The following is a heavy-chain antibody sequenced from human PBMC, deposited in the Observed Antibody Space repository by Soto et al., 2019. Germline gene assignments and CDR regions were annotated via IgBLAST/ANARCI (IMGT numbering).Heavy chain of an antibody. CDR2: ISGTGNTI. J-gene: IGHJ6*02. CDR1: GFTFSSYS. CDR3: ARTSGARYLLAMDG. D-gene: IGHD2-15*01. Sequence: GGSLRLSCAASGFTFSSYSMNWVRQAPGKGLEWVSYISGTGNTIYYAESVKGRFTISRDNAENSLYLQMSSLRDEDTAAYYCARTSGARYLLAMDGWGQGTTVTVSS. V-gene: IGHV3-48*02.